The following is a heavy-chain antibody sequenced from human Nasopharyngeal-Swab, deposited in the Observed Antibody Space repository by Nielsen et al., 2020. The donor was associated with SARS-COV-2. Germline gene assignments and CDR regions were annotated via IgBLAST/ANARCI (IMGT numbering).Heavy chain of an antibody. V-gene: IGHV3-30-3*01. J-gene: IGHJ4*02. CDR1: GFTSSDYW. CDR3: ASDYYDSGASGH. D-gene: IGHD3-22*01. Sequence: GESLKISCAVSGFTSSDYWIHWVRQAPGKGLDWVATLSPDASRAFYGDSVRGRFTISRDNSKNTLYVQMNSLRPEDTAVYYCASDYYDSGASGHWGQGTLVTVSS. CDR2: LSPDASRA.